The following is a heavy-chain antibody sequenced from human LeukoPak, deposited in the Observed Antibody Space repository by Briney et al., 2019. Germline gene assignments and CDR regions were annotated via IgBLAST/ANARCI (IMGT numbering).Heavy chain of an antibody. CDR2: INPSGGST. J-gene: IGHJ4*02. V-gene: IGHV1-46*01. CDR3: ARGERLNYDSSGYYFDY. Sequence: GASVKVSCKASGYTFTSYYMHWVRQAPGQGLEWMGIINPSGGSTSYAQKFQGRVTMTRDMSTSTVYMELSSLRSEDTAVYYCARGERLNYDSSGYYFDYWGQGTLVTVSS. CDR1: GYTFTSYY. D-gene: IGHD3-22*01.